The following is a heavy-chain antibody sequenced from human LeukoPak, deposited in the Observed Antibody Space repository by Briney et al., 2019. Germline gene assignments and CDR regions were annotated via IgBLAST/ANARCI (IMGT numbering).Heavy chain of an antibody. CDR2: ISGSGGST. V-gene: IGHV3-23*01. D-gene: IGHD3-22*01. J-gene: IGHJ6*02. CDR3: AKAYYYDSSGYSKGDYYYYGMDV. Sequence: GGSLRLSCAASGFTFSSYAMSWVHQAPGKGLEWVSAISGSGGSTYYADSVKGRFTISRDNSKDTLYLQMNSLRAEDTAVYYCAKAYYYDSSGYSKGDYYYYGMDVWGQGTTVTVSS. CDR1: GFTFSSYA.